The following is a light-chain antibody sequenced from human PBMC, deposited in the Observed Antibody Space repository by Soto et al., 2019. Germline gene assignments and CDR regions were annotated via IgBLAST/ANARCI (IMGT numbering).Light chain of an antibody. CDR1: QDIQTY. Sequence: IQLTQSPSSLSASVGDRVSITCRASQDIQTYLAWYQQKRGEAPKLLISGTFTLQSGVPSRFNASGSGTDFSLTISRLQPEDFATYYCQHLNKYPPFTFGRGTKVDLE. CDR2: GTF. V-gene: IGKV1-9*01. CDR3: QHLNKYPPFT. J-gene: IGKJ3*01.